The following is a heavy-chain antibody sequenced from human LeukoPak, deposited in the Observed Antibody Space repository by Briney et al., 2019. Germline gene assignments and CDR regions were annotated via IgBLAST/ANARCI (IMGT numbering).Heavy chain of an antibody. J-gene: IGHJ3*02. CDR3: ASSSIAAREAFDI. V-gene: IGHV4-34*01. Sequence: SETLSLTCAVYGGSFSDYSWSWIRQPPGKGLEWIGEINHSGSTNYNPSLKSRVTMSVDTSKNQFSVKLSSVTAADTAVYYCASSSIAAREAFDIWGQGTMVTVSS. D-gene: IGHD6-6*01. CDR1: GGSFSDYS. CDR2: INHSGST.